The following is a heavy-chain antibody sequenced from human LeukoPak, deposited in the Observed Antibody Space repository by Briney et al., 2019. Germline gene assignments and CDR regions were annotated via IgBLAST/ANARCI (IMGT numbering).Heavy chain of an antibody. CDR2: INHSGGT. V-gene: IGHV4-34*01. D-gene: IGHD5-18*01. J-gene: IGHJ4*02. Sequence: PSETLSLTCAVYGGSFSGYYWSWIRQPPGKGLEWIGEINHSGGTNYNPSLKSRVTISVGTSKNQFSLKLSSVTAADTAVYYCARRPGVGIQLSTFDYWGRGTLVTVSS. CDR1: GGSFSGYY. CDR3: ARRPGVGIQLSTFDY.